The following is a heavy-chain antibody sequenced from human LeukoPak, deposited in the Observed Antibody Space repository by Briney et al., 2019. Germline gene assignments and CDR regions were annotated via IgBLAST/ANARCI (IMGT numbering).Heavy chain of an antibody. CDR2: ISGSGGST. Sequence: PGGSLRLACAASGFTFSSHAMSWVRQAPGKGLEWVSAISGSGGSTYYADSVKGRFTISRDNSKNTLYLQMNSLRAEDTAVYYCAKDRWDTAMPDAFDIWGQGTMVTVSS. D-gene: IGHD5-18*01. CDR3: AKDRWDTAMPDAFDI. J-gene: IGHJ3*02. V-gene: IGHV3-23*01. CDR1: GFTFSSHA.